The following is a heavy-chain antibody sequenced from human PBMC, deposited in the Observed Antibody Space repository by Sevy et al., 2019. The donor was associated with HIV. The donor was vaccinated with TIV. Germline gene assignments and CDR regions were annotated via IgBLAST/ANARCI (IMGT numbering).Heavy chain of an antibody. V-gene: IGHV4-61*01. D-gene: IGHD3-22*01. Sequence: SEILSLTWTVSGGSISGGNYFWSWIRQSPGKGLEWIGYIHYSGTTNYNPSLKSRVTISVDTSKNQFSLKLRSVTAADTAVYYCARDSGNYPYYFDYWGQGTLVTVSS. CDR3: ARDSGNYPYYFDY. CDR2: IHYSGTT. J-gene: IGHJ4*01. CDR1: GGSISGGNYF.